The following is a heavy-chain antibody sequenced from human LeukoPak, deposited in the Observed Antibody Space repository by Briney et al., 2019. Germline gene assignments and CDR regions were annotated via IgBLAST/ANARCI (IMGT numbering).Heavy chain of an antibody. CDR3: AKAGYDFWSGYPRKPFDY. Sequence: GGSLRLSCKASGFTFTSYAMSWVRQAPGQGLEWVSAISGSGGSTYYADYVKGRFTITRDNSKNTLYLQMNSLRAEDTAVYYCAKAGYDFWSGYPRKPFDYWGQGTLVTVSS. D-gene: IGHD3-3*01. V-gene: IGHV3-23*01. CDR1: GFTFTSYA. CDR2: ISGSGGST. J-gene: IGHJ4*02.